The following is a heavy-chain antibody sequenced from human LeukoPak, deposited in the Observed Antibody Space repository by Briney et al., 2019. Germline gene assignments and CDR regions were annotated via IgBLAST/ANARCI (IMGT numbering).Heavy chain of an antibody. CDR2: ISSNGGST. D-gene: IGHD5-24*01. CDR1: GFTFSSYA. V-gene: IGHV3-64*01. Sequence: GGSLRLSCAASGFTFSSYAMHWVRQAPGKGLEYVSAISSNGGSTYYANSVKGRFTISRDNSKNTLYLQMGSLRAEDMAVYYCARALTGDGYNDYWGQGTLVTVSS. J-gene: IGHJ4*02. CDR3: ARALTGDGYNDY.